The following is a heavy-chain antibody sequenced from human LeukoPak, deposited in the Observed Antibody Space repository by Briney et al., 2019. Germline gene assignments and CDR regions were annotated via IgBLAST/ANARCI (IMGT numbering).Heavy chain of an antibody. V-gene: IGHV3-21*01. J-gene: IGHJ4*02. CDR3: ARSTYYYDSSGYYPSRSFDY. CDR2: ISISSSYI. Sequence: KAGGSLRLSCAASGFTFSSNSMNWVRQAPGKGLEWVSSISISSSYIYYADSVKGRFTISRDNAKNSLYLQMNSLRAEDTAVYYCARSTYYYDSSGYYPSRSFDYWGQGTLVTVSS. CDR1: GFTFSSNS. D-gene: IGHD3-22*01.